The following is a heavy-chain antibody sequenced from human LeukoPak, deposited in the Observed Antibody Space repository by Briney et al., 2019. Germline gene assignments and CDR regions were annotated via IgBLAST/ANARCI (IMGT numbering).Heavy chain of an antibody. J-gene: IGHJ5*02. D-gene: IGHD6-13*01. Sequence: GGSLRLSCAASGFTFDDYAMHWVRQAPGKGLEWVSGISWNSGSIGYADSVKGRFTISRDNAKNSLYLQMNSLRAEDTALYYCAKGGQQLENWFDPWGQGTLVTVSS. CDR1: GFTFDDYA. CDR2: ISWNSGSI. V-gene: IGHV3-9*01. CDR3: AKGGQQLENWFDP.